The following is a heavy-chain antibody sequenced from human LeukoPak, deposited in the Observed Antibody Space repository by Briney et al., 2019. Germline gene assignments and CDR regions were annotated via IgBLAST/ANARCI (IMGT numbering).Heavy chain of an antibody. CDR3: AKDDNYIRFLS. J-gene: IGHJ5*02. V-gene: IGHV3-23*01. CDR2: ISGSGGNT. CDR1: GFTFSSHG. Sequence: GETLRLSCAASGFTFSSHGMNRVRQAPGKGLEWVSGISGSGGNTYYADSVKGRFTISRDNSKNTLYLQMNSLRAEDTAVYYCAKDDNYIRFLSWGQGTLVTVSS. D-gene: IGHD3-16*01.